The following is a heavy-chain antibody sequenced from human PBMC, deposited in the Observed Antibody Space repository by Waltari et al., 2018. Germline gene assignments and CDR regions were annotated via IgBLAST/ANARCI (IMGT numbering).Heavy chain of an antibody. V-gene: IGHV4-59*08. Sequence: QVQLQESGPGLVKPSETLSLTCVVSGGSMDSYFWNWLRQPPGKGLEWIGYCYYIGGSKYNTSLESRVTISADTSRNEVSLSLTSVTAADTAVYFCARGGHYDAVTSFYSDALHVWGRGTTVIVSS. CDR2: CYYIGGS. CDR3: ARGGHYDAVTSFYSDALHV. CDR1: GGSMDSYF. J-gene: IGHJ3*01. D-gene: IGHD3-3*01.